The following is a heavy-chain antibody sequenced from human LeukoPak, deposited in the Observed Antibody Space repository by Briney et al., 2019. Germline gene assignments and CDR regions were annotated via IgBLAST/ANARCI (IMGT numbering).Heavy chain of an antibody. V-gene: IGHV4-39*01. Sequence: PSETLSLTCTVSGGSISSSTYYWGWIRQPPGKGLEWIGSFYFLGSTYYNPSLKSRATISVDTSQNQFSLRLSSVTAPDTAVYYCATSGYSGNARFNYWGLGTQVTVSS. J-gene: IGHJ4*02. CDR1: GGSISSSTYY. D-gene: IGHD5-12*01. CDR2: FYFLGST. CDR3: ATSGYSGNARFNY.